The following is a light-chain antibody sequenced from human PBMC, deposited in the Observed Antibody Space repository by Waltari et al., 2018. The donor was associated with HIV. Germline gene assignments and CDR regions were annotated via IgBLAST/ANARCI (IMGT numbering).Light chain of an antibody. CDR3: QQYYGGPYT. CDR2: WAS. V-gene: IGKV4-1*01. J-gene: IGKJ2*01. CDR1: RTVLSNSDNRNY. Sequence: DIVMTQSPDSLAVSLGERATFNCRSSRTVLSNSDNRNYLAWYQQKTGQSPNVLIYWASTRQSGVPDRFSGSGSGTDFTLTISSLQAEDVAVYYCQQYYGGPYTFGQGTKLEIK.